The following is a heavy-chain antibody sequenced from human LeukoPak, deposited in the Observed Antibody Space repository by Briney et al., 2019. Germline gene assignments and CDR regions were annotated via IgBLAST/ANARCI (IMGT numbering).Heavy chain of an antibody. D-gene: IGHD2-21*02. Sequence: GGSLRLSCAASGLTFSSYAMNWVRQPPGKGLEWVSAVDNSGLATYYADSVRGRFTISRDNSKNTLYLQMNRLRAEDTAIYYCAKVSAVTANFDSWGQGALVTVSS. V-gene: IGHV3-23*01. CDR1: GLTFSSYA. CDR2: VDNSGLAT. J-gene: IGHJ4*02. CDR3: AKVSAVTANFDS.